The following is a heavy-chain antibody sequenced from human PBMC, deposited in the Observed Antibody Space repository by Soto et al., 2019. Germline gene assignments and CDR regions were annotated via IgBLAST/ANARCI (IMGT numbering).Heavy chain of an antibody. D-gene: IGHD2-21*02. J-gene: IGHJ4*02. CDR2: IWYDGSNR. Sequence: QVQLVESGGGVVQPGRSLRLSCAASGFTFSSYGMHWVRQAPGKGLEWVAVIWYDGSNRYYADSVKGRFTISRDNSKDTLYLQMNSLRDEDTAVYYCARDRGGEFGGGDCLDYWGQGTLVTVSS. CDR1: GFTFSSYG. V-gene: IGHV3-33*01. CDR3: ARDRGGEFGGGDCLDY.